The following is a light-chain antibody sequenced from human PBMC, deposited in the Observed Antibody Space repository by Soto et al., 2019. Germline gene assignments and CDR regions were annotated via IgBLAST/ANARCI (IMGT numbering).Light chain of an antibody. V-gene: IGKV1-5*03. Sequence: DIQMTQSPSTLSGSVGDRVTITCRASQTISSWLAWYQQKPGKAPKLLLYKASTLKSGVPSRFSGSGSGTEFTLTISSLQPDDFATYYCQHSNSYSEAFGQGTKVEL. CDR2: KAS. CDR1: QTISSW. J-gene: IGKJ1*01. CDR3: QHSNSYSEA.